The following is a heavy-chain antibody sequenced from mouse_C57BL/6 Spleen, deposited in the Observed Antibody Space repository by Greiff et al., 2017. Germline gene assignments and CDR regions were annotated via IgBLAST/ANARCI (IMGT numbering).Heavy chain of an antibody. J-gene: IGHJ1*03. CDR2: INYDGSST. CDR1: GFTFSDYY. Sequence: EVKLMESEGGLVQPGSSMKLSCTASGFTFSDYYMAWVRQVPEKGLEWVANINYDGSSTYYLDSLKSRFIISRDNAKNILYLQMSSLKSEDTATYYCARDRDGYWYFDVWGTGTTVTVSS. D-gene: IGHD2-3*01. CDR3: ARDRDGYWYFDV. V-gene: IGHV5-16*01.